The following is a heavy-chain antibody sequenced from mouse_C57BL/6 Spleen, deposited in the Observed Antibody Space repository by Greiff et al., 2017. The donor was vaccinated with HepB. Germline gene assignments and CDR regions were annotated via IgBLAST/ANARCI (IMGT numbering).Heavy chain of an antibody. CDR2: INPNNGGT. Sequence: EVQLQQSGPELVKPGASVKISCKASGYTFTDYYMNWVKQSHGKSLEWIGDINPNNGGTSYNQKFKGKATLTVDESSSTAYMELRSLTSEDSAVYYCARSTAQFAYWGQGTLVTVSA. D-gene: IGHD3-2*02. V-gene: IGHV1-26*01. J-gene: IGHJ3*01. CDR3: ARSTAQFAY. CDR1: GYTFTDYY.